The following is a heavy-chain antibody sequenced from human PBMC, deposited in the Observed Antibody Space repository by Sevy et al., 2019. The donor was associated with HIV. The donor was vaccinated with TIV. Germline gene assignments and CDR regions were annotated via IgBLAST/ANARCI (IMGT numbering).Heavy chain of an antibody. CDR2: TSSKSAAI. J-gene: IGHJ6*02. CDR3: ARGPDCGGDCDVGFYYPLDV. D-gene: IGHD2-21*02. Sequence: GGYLRLSCAASGFTFSRYSMNWVRQAPGKGLEWISYTSSKSAAIYYPDSVKGRFTISRDNANSALFLQMNSLRDDDTAVYYCARGPDCGGDCDVGFYYPLDVWGQGTTVTVSS. V-gene: IGHV3-48*02. CDR1: GFTFSRYS.